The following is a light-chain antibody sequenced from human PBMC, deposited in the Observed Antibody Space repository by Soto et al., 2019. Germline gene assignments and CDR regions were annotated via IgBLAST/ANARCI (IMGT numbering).Light chain of an antibody. CDR1: SSDVGGYNY. J-gene: IGLJ1*01. Sequence: QSALTQPASVSGSPGQSITISCTRTSSDVGGYNYVSWYQQHPGKAPKLMIYAVSNRPSGVSNRFSGSKSGNTASLTISGLQAEDEADYYCSSYTSSSTLEVFGTGTKLTVL. CDR2: AVS. CDR3: SSYTSSSTLEV. V-gene: IGLV2-14*01.